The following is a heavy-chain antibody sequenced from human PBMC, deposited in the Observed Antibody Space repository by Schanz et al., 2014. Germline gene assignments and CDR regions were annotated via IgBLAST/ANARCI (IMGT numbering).Heavy chain of an antibody. CDR3: TRVHIATYHYNSPGAFDI. V-gene: IGHV1-18*01. D-gene: IGHD3-10*01. J-gene: IGHJ3*02. CDR1: GYIFGSHG. Sequence: QLMQSGSEVRKPGASVKVSCKASGYIFGSHGMTWVRQAPGQGPELMGWINAHTGNTQYAQKFQGRVNMTRDTVTTTVHLELTRKRKDDTAIYYCTRVHIATYHYNSPGAFDIWGQGTRVTVSS. CDR2: INAHTGNT.